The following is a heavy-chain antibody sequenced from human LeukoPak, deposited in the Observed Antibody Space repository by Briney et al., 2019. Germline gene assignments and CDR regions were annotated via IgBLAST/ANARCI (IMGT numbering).Heavy chain of an antibody. J-gene: IGHJ3*02. CDR2: INHSGST. CDR3: ARGHFVYYDSSRNAYDI. CDR1: GGSFSGYY. V-gene: IGHV4-34*01. D-gene: IGHD3-22*01. Sequence: PSETLSLTCAVYGGSFSGYYWSWIRQPPGKGLEWIGEINHSGSTNYNPSTKSRVTISVDTSKNQFSLKLSSVTAANTAVYYCARGHFVYYDSSRNAYDIWGQGTMVTVSS.